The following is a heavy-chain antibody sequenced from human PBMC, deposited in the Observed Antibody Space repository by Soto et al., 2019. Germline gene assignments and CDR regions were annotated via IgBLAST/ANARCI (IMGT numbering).Heavy chain of an antibody. J-gene: IGHJ3*01. V-gene: IGHV3-11*01. CDR1: GFTFSDYY. CDR3: ARGKYPGSVDV. CDR2: ISGPGSVL. Sequence: QMQLVESGGGLVRSGGSLKLSCVSSGFTFSDYYMHWMRQAPGKGLEWVSCISGPGSVLSYADSVKGRFTISRDNAKDSLFLQVNNLRAEDTALYYCARGKYPGSVDVWGQGTMVTVSS.